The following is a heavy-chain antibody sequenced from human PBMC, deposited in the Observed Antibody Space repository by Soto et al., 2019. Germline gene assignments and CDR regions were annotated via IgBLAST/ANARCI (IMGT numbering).Heavy chain of an antibody. CDR1: GYIFTRYW. J-gene: IGHJ6*02. Sequence: GESLKISCKGSGYIFTRYWIGWVRQMPGKGLEWMGIIYPGDSDSRYSPSFQGQVTISADKSISTAYLQWSSLKASDSAMYYCARHSSSWSDTYYYYGLDVWGQGTTVTVSS. CDR2: IYPGDSDS. CDR3: ARHSSSWSDTYYYYGLDV. V-gene: IGHV5-51*01. D-gene: IGHD6-13*01.